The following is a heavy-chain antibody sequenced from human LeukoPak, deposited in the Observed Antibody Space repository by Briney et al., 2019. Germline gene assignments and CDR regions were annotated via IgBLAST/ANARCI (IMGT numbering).Heavy chain of an antibody. Sequence: PSQTLSLTCTVSGGSISSGNYYWSWIRQPAWKGLEWIGRIYTSGSTNYNPSLKSRVTISVDTSKNQFSLKLSSVTAADTAVYYCAGGNWFDPWGQGTLVTVSS. CDR2: IYTSGST. D-gene: IGHD3-16*01. V-gene: IGHV4-61*02. J-gene: IGHJ5*02. CDR1: GGSISSGNYY. CDR3: AGGNWFDP.